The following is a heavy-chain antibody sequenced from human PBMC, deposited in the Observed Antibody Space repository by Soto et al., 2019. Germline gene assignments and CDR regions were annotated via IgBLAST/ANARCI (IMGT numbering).Heavy chain of an antibody. CDR1: GGSINNHY. Sequence: ETLSLTCTVSGGSINNHYWSWIRQPPGKGLEWIGYIYYTGSTNYNPSLKSRVTMSVDTSKNQFSLKLASVTAADTAMYYCARATGCSSPSCYGYNWFDPWGQETLVTVSS. D-gene: IGHD2-2*01. J-gene: IGHJ5*02. V-gene: IGHV4-59*08. CDR3: ARATGCSSPSCYGYNWFDP. CDR2: IYYTGST.